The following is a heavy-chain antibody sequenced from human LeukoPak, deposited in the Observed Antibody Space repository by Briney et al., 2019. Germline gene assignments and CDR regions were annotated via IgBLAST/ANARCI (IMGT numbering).Heavy chain of an antibody. V-gene: IGHV3-7*01. Sequence: GGSLRLSCAVSGFTFSGLWMSWSRQAPGKGLEWVASINSDGSEGYYADVVKGRFTISRDNAKNSLYLQMNSLRDEDTAVYYCARGVSGGSPDYWGQGTLVTVSS. CDR3: ARGVSGGSPDY. J-gene: IGHJ4*02. CDR2: INSDGSEG. CDR1: GFTFSGLW. D-gene: IGHD1-26*01.